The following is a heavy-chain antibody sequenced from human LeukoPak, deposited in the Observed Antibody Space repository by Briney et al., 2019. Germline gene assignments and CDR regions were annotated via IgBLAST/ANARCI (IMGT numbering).Heavy chain of an antibody. Sequence: SEPLSLTCTVSGGSVSTSDYYWGWIRQTPGKGLEWIGDIFHNGKTNYNPSLKGRVTISIDTSNNQFSLRLPSVTAADTAVYYCARIFDSWGQGTLVTVSS. V-gene: IGHV4-39*07. CDR1: GGSVSTSDYY. CDR2: IFHNGKT. J-gene: IGHJ4*02. CDR3: ARIFDS.